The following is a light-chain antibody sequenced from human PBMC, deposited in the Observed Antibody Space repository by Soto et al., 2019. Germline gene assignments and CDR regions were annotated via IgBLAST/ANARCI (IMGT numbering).Light chain of an antibody. CDR1: QSVRTK. V-gene: IGKV3-15*01. CDR2: GAS. CDR3: QQYNSWPPIT. Sequence: EIAMTQSPGTLSVSPGEGATLFCRASQSVRTKLAWYQQRAGQAPRLLMYGASTRATGIPDRFSGSGSGTEFTLTISSLQSEDFAVYYCQQYNSWPPITFCQGTRLEIK. J-gene: IGKJ5*01.